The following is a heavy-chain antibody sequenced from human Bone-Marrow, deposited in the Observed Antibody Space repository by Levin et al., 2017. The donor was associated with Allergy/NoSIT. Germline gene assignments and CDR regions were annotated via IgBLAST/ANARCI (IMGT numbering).Heavy chain of an antibody. V-gene: IGHV1-24*01. CDR2: FDPQDGQT. Sequence: ASVKVSCKVSGKTVTDLSIHWVRQGLGKGFEWMGGFDPQDGQTVHAQKFQGRLTMTEDSSTDTAYMELSSLTSEDTAVYYCASPFARGGDYQFDHWGQGTLVSVSS. CDR1: GKTVTDLS. J-gene: IGHJ4*02. CDR3: ASPFARGGDYQFDH. D-gene: IGHD4-17*01.